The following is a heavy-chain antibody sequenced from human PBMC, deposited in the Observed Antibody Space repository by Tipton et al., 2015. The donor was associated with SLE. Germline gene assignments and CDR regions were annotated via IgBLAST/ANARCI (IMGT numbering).Heavy chain of an antibody. V-gene: IGHV4-30-2*01. CDR1: GGSFSGYY. J-gene: IGHJ5*02. Sequence: TLSLTCAVYGGSFSGYYWSWIRQPPGKGLEWIGYIYHSGSTYYNPSLKSRVTISVDRSKNQFSLKLSSVTAADTAVYYCASLTPYSSSWTDRASNWFDPWGQGTLVTVSS. D-gene: IGHD6-13*01. CDR3: ASLTPYSSSWTDRASNWFDP. CDR2: IYHSGST.